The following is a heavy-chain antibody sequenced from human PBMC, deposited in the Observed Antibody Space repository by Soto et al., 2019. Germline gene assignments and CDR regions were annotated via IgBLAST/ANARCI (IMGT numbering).Heavy chain of an antibody. Sequence: QVQLQESGPGLVKPSETLSLTCTVSTDSIRNYYWTWIRQSPGKGLEWIGSIYHTGYSNYSPSLRRRVTITLATPQRDTATIHLSLTLTSVTPADTAVYYCVREKWEGEIRVWYFDLWGRGTLVSVSS. CDR2: IYHTGYS. CDR1: TDSIRNYY. J-gene: IGHJ2*01. D-gene: IGHD1-26*01. CDR3: VREKWEGEIRVWYFDL. V-gene: IGHV4-59*01.